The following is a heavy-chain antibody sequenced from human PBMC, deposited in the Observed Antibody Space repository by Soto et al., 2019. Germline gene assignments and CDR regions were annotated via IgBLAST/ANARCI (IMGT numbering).Heavy chain of an antibody. Sequence: PGGSLRLSCAASGFTFSSYAMHWVRQAPGKGLEWVAVISYDGSNKYYADSVKGRFTISRDNSKNTLYLQMNSLRAEDTAVYYCALEGEPGGMDVWGQGTTVTVSS. V-gene: IGHV3-30-3*01. CDR3: ALEGEPGGMDV. J-gene: IGHJ6*02. CDR1: GFTFSSYA. D-gene: IGHD3-16*01. CDR2: ISYDGSNK.